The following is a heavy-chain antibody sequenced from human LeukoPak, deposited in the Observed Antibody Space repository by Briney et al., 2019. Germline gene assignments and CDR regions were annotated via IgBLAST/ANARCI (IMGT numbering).Heavy chain of an antibody. V-gene: IGHV3-7*01. D-gene: IGHD3-22*01. J-gene: IGHJ5*02. Sequence: GGSLRLSCGASGFTSGSYWMTWVRQAPGKGLEWVANLKQDGSEKYYVDSVKGRFTISRDNAKNSLYLQMNSLRAEDTAVYYCTYYYQSSGLRPGALDPRGLGTLVTVSS. CDR3: TYYYQSSGLRPGALDP. CDR2: LKQDGSEK. CDR1: GFTSGSYW.